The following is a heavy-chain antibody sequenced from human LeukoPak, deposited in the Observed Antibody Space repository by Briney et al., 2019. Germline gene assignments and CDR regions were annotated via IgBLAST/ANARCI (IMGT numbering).Heavy chain of an antibody. Sequence: SETLSLTCTVSGGSISSSSYYWGWIRQPPGKGLEWIGSIYYSGSTYYNPSLKGRVTMSVDTSKNQFSLNLSSVTAADTAVYYCARGRGSSWYYFDYWGQGTLVTVSS. CDR3: ARGRGSSWYYFDY. CDR1: GGSISSSSYY. CDR2: IYYSGST. D-gene: IGHD6-13*01. V-gene: IGHV4-39*07. J-gene: IGHJ4*02.